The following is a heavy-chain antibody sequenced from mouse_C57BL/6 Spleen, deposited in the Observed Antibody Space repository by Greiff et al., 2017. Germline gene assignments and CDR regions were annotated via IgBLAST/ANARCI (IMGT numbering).Heavy chain of an antibody. CDR3: AREESLITTVVAGYFDV. D-gene: IGHD1-1*01. V-gene: IGHV1-64*01. CDR2: IHPNSGST. Sequence: QVQLQQPGAELVKPGASVKLSCKASGYTFTSYWMHWVKQRPGQGLEWIGMIHPNSGSTNYNEKFKSKATLTVDKSSSTAYMQLSSLTSEDSAVYYCAREESLITTVVAGYFDVWGTGTTVTVSS. CDR1: GYTFTSYW. J-gene: IGHJ1*03.